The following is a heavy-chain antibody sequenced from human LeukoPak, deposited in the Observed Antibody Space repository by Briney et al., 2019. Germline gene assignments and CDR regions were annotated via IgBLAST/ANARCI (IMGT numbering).Heavy chain of an antibody. CDR3: ARETGYSSSWSRYFDY. V-gene: IGHV4-59*12. D-gene: IGHD6-13*01. Sequence: PSETLSLTCTVSGGSISSYYWSWIRQPPGKGLEWIGYIYYSGSTNYNPSLKSRVTISVDTSKNQFSLKLSSVTAADTAVYYCARETGYSSSWSRYFDYWGQGTLVTVSS. CDR2: IYYSGST. CDR1: GGSISSYY. J-gene: IGHJ4*02.